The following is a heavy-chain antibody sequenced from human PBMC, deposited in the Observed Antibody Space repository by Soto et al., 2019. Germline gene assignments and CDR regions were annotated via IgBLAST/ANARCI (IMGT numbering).Heavy chain of an antibody. CDR1: GFTFSNAW. J-gene: IGHJ6*02. Sequence: GGSLRLSCAASGFTFSNAWMNWVRQAPGKGLEWVGRIKSKTDGGTTDYAAPVKGRFTISRDDSKNTLYLQMNSLKTEDTAVYYCTTYGSGSYILYYYGMDVWGQGTTVTVSS. CDR3: TTYGSGSYILYYYGMDV. V-gene: IGHV3-15*07. CDR2: IKSKTDGGTT. D-gene: IGHD3-10*01.